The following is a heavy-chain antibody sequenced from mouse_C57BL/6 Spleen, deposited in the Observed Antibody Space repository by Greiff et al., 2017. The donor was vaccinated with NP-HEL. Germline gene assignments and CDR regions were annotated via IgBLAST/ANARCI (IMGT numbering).Heavy chain of an antibody. V-gene: IGHV2-2*01. Sequence: QVQLQQSGPGLVQPSQSLSITCTVSGFSLTSYGVHWVRQSPGKGLEWLGVIWSGGSTDYNAAFISRLSISKDNSKSQVFFKMNSLQADDTAIYYCASTGTAYWGQGTLVTVSA. CDR3: ASTGTAY. J-gene: IGHJ3*01. CDR2: IWSGGST. CDR1: GFSLTSYG. D-gene: IGHD4-1*02.